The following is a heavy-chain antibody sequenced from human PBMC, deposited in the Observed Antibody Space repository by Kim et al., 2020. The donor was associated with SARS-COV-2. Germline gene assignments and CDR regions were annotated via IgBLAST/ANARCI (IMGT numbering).Heavy chain of an antibody. Sequence: GGSLRLSCAASGFTFSSYSMNWVRQAPGKGLEWVSSISSSSSYIYYADSVKGRFTISRDNAKNSLYLQMNSLRAEDTAVYYCARDITSVDTAMVIDYWGQGTLVTVSS. D-gene: IGHD5-18*01. CDR3: ARDITSVDTAMVIDY. J-gene: IGHJ4*02. CDR2: ISSSSSYI. CDR1: GFTFSSYS. V-gene: IGHV3-21*01.